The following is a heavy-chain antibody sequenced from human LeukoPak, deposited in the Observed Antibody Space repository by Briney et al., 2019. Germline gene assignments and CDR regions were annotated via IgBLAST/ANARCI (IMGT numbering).Heavy chain of an antibody. V-gene: IGHV3-48*02. CDR2: ISSGSVTR. CDR1: GFNFNSYW. Sequence: GGSLRLSCAASGFNFNSYWMSWVRQAPGKGLEWVSYISSGSVTRYYADSVKGRFTITRDNAENSLFLQMNSLRDEDTAVYYCARSLAFDLWGQGTVVSVSS. CDR3: ARSLAFDL. J-gene: IGHJ3*01. D-gene: IGHD3-16*01.